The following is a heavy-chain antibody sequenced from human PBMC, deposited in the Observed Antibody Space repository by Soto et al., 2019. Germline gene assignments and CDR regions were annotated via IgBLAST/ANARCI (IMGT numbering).Heavy chain of an antibody. CDR1: GFSFSSYG. CDR3: AKDRRIAVAGTDYFDS. D-gene: IGHD6-19*01. V-gene: IGHV3-30*18. Sequence: QVQLVESGGGVVQPGRSLRLSCAASGFSFSSYGMHWVRQAPGKGLEWVAVISYDVTNKYYADSVKGRFTISRDNSKNTRYLEMNVLRAEDTAVYYCAKDRRIAVAGTDYFDSWGQGTLVTVSS. J-gene: IGHJ4*02. CDR2: ISYDVTNK.